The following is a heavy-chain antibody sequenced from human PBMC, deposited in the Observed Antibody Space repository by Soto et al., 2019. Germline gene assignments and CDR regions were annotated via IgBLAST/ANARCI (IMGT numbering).Heavy chain of an antibody. CDR3: AKGPGFIWFGELLQFDY. CDR1: GFTFSSYA. D-gene: IGHD3-10*01. J-gene: IGHJ4*02. V-gene: IGHV3-23*01. CDR2: ISGSGGST. Sequence: GGSLRLSCAASGFTFSSYAMSWVRQAPGKGLEWVSAISGSGGSTYYADSVKGRFTISRDNSKDTLYLQMNSLRAEDTAVYYCAKGPGFIWFGELLQFDYWGQGTLVTVSS.